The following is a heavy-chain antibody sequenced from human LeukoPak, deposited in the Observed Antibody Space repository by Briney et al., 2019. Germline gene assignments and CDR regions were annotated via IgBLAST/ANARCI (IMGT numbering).Heavy chain of an antibody. V-gene: IGHV4-59*08. Sequence: SETLSLTRTVSWVSLNIYYCSWIPQPPRKGLEWSGDNYYSGNTNYNPHLQSRVPIPVDPPNNQFPQKPRPAAAAHTALYYRARHSQGGDSSGYYFVNWFDPWGQGTLVTVS. CDR3: ARHSQGGDSSGYYFVNWFDP. D-gene: IGHD3-22*01. CDR1: WVSLNIYY. CDR2: NYYSGNT. J-gene: IGHJ5*02.